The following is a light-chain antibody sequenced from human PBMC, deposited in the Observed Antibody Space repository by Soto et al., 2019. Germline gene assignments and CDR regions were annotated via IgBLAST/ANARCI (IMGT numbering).Light chain of an antibody. J-gene: IGKJ1*01. CDR2: AAS. V-gene: IGKV1-27*01. Sequence: DIQMTQSPSSLSASVGARVTITCRASQGISNYLAWYQQKPGKVPKLLIYAASTLQSGVASRFSGSGSVTDFTLTISSLQPEDVATYYCQKYNSAPRTFGQGTKVEIK. CDR1: QGISNY. CDR3: QKYNSAPRT.